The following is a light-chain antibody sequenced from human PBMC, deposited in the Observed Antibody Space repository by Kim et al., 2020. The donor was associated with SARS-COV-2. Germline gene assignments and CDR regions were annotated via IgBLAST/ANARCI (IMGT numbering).Light chain of an antibody. J-gene: IGLJ1*01. CDR2: QDS. CDR3: QAWDSSTYV. Sequence: SSELTQDPAVSVALGQIVRITCQGDSLRSYYAGWYQQKPGQSPVLVIYQDSKRPSGIPERFSGSNSGNTATLTISGTQAMDEADYYCQAWDSSTYVFGTGTKVTVL. V-gene: IGLV3-1*01. CDR1: SLRSYY.